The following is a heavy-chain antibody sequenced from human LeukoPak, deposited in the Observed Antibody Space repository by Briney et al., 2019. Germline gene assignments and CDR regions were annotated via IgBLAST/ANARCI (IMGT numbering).Heavy chain of an antibody. CDR2: IGSSSGVI. CDR3: ARDPRPLGYCRSDKCYMNGGVYNWFDP. D-gene: IGHD2-2*02. J-gene: IGHJ5*02. Sequence: GGSLRLSCAASGFTFSDYYMTWIRQAPGQGLEWVPYIGSSSGVIYYGDSVKGRFTISRDNAKNSLYLEMNSLRANDTAVYYCARDPRPLGYCRSDKCYMNGGVYNWFDPWGQGTLVTVSS. V-gene: IGHV3-11*01. CDR1: GFTFSDYY.